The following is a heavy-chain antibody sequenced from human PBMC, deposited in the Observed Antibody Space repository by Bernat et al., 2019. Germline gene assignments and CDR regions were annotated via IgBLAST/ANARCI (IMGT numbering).Heavy chain of an antibody. CDR1: GGSISSSSYY. D-gene: IGHD5-18*01. CDR2: IYYSGST. J-gene: IGHJ4*02. Sequence: QLQLQESGPGLVKPSETLSLTCTVSGGSISSSSYYWGWIRQLPGKGLEWIGSIYYSGSTYYNPSLKSRVTISVDTSKNQFSLKLSSVTAADAAVYDGESLFTGGYSYGYDYWGQGTLVTVSS. V-gene: IGHV4-39*01. CDR3: ESLFTGGYSYGYDY.